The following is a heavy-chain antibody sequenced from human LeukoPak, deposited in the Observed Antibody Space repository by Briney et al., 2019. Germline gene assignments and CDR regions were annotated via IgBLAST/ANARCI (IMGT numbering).Heavy chain of an antibody. V-gene: IGHV1-69*04. CDR3: ASYYYDSSGYYYVAFDI. CDR1: GGTFSSYA. D-gene: IGHD3-22*01. CDR2: IIPILGIA. J-gene: IGHJ3*02. Sequence: ASVKVSCKASGGTFSSYAISWVRQAPGQGLEWMGRIIPILGIANYAQKFQGRVTITADKSTSTAYMELSSLRSEDTAVYYCASYYYDSSGYYYVAFDIWGQGTMVTVSS.